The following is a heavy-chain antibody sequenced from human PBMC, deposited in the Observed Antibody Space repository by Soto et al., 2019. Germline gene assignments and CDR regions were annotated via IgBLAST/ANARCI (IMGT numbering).Heavy chain of an antibody. CDR1: GGSISTYY. J-gene: IGHJ4*02. Sequence: SETLSLTCTVSGGSISTYYWSWIRQPPGKGLEWIGEIYHSGNTNYNPSLGTPVTISIDRSKNHFSLQLTSVTAADTAMYYCARVMGVASGGPLDFWGQGTLVTVSS. D-gene: IGHD2-15*01. CDR3: ARVMGVASGGPLDF. CDR2: IYHSGNT. V-gene: IGHV4-59*12.